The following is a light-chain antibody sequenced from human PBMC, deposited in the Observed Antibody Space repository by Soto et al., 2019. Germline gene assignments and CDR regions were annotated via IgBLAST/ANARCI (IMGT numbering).Light chain of an antibody. V-gene: IGLV8-61*01. J-gene: IGLJ3*02. Sequence: QTVVTQEPSFSVSPGGTVTLTCGLTSGSVSITSYPSWYQQTPGQPPRTLIYGTNIRSSGVPHRFSGSIRGNKAALTITGAQSEDECDHYCVLYMGRDIWAFGGGTKLTVL. CDR2: GTN. CDR3: VLYMGRDIWA. CDR1: SGSVSITSY.